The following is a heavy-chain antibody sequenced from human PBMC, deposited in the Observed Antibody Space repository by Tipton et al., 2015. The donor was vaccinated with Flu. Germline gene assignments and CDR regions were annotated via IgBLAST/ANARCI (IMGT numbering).Heavy chain of an antibody. CDR3: ASRPRAYGMDV. J-gene: IGHJ6*02. V-gene: IGHV4-34*01. Sequence: TLSLTCAVYGGSFSGYYWSWIRQPPGKGLEWIGEINHSGSTNYNPSLKSRVTISVDTSKNQFSLKLRSVTAADTAVYYCASRPRAYGMDVWGQGTTVTVSS. CDR2: INHSGST. CDR1: GGSFSGYY.